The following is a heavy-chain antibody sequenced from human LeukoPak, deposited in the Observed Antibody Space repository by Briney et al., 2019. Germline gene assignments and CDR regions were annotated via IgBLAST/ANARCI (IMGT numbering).Heavy chain of an antibody. CDR1: GGSISSYY. Sequence: SETLSLTCTVSGGSISSYYWSWIRQPPGKGLEWIGYIYYSGSTNYNPSLKSRVTISVDTSKNQFSLKLSSVTAADTAVYYCARVLRYCSSTSCQKGYYYYYMDVWGKGTTVTVFS. J-gene: IGHJ6*03. CDR2: IYYSGST. CDR3: ARVLRYCSSTSCQKGYYYYYMDV. V-gene: IGHV4-59*01. D-gene: IGHD2-2*01.